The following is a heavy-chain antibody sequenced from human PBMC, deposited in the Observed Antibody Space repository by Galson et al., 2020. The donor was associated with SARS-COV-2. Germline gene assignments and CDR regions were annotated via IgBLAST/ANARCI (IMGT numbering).Heavy chain of an antibody. CDR1: GYTFTSYG. J-gene: IGHJ6*02. Sequence: ASVKVSCKASGYTFTSYGISWVRQAPGHGLEWMGWISAYTGNTNYAQKLQGRVTMTTDTSTSTAYMELRSLRSDDTAVYYCARDWDIVVVVAAVYGMDVWGQGTTVTVSS. D-gene: IGHD2-15*01. V-gene: IGHV1-18*01. CDR3: ARDWDIVVVVAAVYGMDV. CDR2: ISAYTGNT.